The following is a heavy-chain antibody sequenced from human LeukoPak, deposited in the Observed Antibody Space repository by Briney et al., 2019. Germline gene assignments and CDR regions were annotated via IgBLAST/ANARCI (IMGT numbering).Heavy chain of an antibody. Sequence: SETLSLTCTVSGGSISSSSYYWGWIRQPPGKGLEWIGSIYYSGSTYYNPSLKSRVTISVDTSKNQFSLKLSSVTAADAAVYYCARRTYYYDSSGYYQDDAFDIWGQGTMVTVSS. V-gene: IGHV4-39*01. CDR2: IYYSGST. J-gene: IGHJ3*02. CDR1: GGSISSSSYY. CDR3: ARRTYYYDSSGYYQDDAFDI. D-gene: IGHD3-22*01.